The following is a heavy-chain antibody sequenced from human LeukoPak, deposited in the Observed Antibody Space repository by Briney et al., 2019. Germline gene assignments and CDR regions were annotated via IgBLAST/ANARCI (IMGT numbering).Heavy chain of an antibody. J-gene: IGHJ3*02. CDR2: IYYSGST. CDR1: GGSISSGDYY. V-gene: IGHV4-30-4*01. Sequence: SETLSLTCTVSGGSISSGDYYWSWIRQPPGKGLEWIGYIYYSGSTYYNPFLTSRVTISVDTSKNQFSLKLSSVTAADTAVYYCARENVDTAMVGAFDIWGQGTMVTVSS. D-gene: IGHD5-18*01. CDR3: ARENVDTAMVGAFDI.